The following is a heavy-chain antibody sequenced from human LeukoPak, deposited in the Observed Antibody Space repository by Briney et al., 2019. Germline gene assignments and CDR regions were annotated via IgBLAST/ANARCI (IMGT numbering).Heavy chain of an antibody. D-gene: IGHD1-1*01. CDR3: TTDDNHYYYYMDV. J-gene: IGHJ6*03. V-gene: IGHV3-15*01. Sequence: GGSLRLSCEASEFIFNNAGMSWVRQAPGKGLEWVGRIKSKTDGGTTDYAAPVKGRFTISRDDSKNTLYLQMNSLKTEDTAVYYCTTDDNHYYYYMDVWGKGTTVTVSS. CDR1: EFIFNNAG. CDR2: IKSKTDGGTT.